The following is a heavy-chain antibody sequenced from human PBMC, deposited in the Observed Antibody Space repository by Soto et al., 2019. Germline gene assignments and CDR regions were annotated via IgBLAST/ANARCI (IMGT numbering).Heavy chain of an antibody. CDR2: ISTDASST. J-gene: IGHJ1*01. V-gene: IGHV3-74*01. CDR3: ARLPNKSPQN. CDR1: GFTFSSYW. Sequence: EVQLVESGGGLVQPGGSLRLSCAASGFTFSSYWMHWVRQAPGKGLVWVSSISTDASSTSYADPVKGRFTISRDNAKNTLYLQMNSVRAEDTAVYDGARLPNKSPQNWGQGTLVIVSP.